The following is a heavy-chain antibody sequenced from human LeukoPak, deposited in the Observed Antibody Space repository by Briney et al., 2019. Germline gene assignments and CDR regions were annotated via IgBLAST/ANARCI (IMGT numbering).Heavy chain of an antibody. CDR1: GFTFSSYS. Sequence: GGSLRLSCAASGFTFSSYSMNWVRQAPGEGLEWVSSISSSSSYIYYADSVKGRFTISRDNAKNSLYLQMNSLRAEDTAVYYCARLTAVAGTFYFDYWGQGTLVTVSS. J-gene: IGHJ4*02. V-gene: IGHV3-21*01. CDR3: ARLTAVAGTFYFDY. CDR2: ISSSSSYI. D-gene: IGHD6-19*01.